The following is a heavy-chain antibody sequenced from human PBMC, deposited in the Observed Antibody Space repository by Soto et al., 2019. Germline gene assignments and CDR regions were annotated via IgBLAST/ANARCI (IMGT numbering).Heavy chain of an antibody. D-gene: IGHD1-26*01. CDR3: ATQEVGGSYVYTFDP. CDR1: GGSISSYY. Sequence: SETLSLTCTVSGGSISSYYWSWIRQPPGKGLEWIGYIYYSGSTNYNPSLKSRVTISVDTSKNQYSLKLSSVTAADTAVYYCATQEVGGSYVYTFDPWGQGTLVTVSS. CDR2: IYYSGST. V-gene: IGHV4-59*08. J-gene: IGHJ5*02.